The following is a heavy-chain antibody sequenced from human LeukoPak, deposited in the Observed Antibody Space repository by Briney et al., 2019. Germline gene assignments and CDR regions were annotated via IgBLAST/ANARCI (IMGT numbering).Heavy chain of an antibody. J-gene: IGHJ4*02. CDR3: ARKSGSFPRYYYFDY. Sequence: PSGTLSLTCAVYGGSFSGYYWSWIRQPPGKGLEWIGEINHSGSTNYNPSLKSRVTISVDTSKNQFSLKLSSVTAADTAVYYCARKSGSFPRYYYFDYWGQGTLVTVSS. V-gene: IGHV4-34*01. CDR1: GGSFSGYY. CDR2: INHSGST. D-gene: IGHD1-26*01.